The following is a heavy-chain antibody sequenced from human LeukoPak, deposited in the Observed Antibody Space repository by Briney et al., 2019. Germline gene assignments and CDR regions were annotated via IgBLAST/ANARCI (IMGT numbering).Heavy chain of an antibody. J-gene: IGHJ3*02. CDR3: ARAQQWLAFDI. CDR1: GYTFTSYY. D-gene: IGHD6-19*01. CDR2: INPSGGST. V-gene: IGHV1-46*01. Sequence: ASVKVSCKASGYTFTSYYMHWVRQAPGQGLEWMGIINPSGGSTGYAQKFQGRVTMTRDTSTSTVYMELSSLRSEDTAVYYCARAQQWLAFDIWGQGTMVTVSS.